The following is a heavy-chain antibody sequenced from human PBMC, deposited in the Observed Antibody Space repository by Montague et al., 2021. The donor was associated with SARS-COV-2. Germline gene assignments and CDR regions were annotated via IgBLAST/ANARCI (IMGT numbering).Heavy chain of an antibody. V-gene: IGHV4-39*01. CDR3: ATITLGHCTNGVCQPPDY. J-gene: IGHJ4*02. D-gene: IGHD2-8*01. CDR2: IYYSGST. CDR1: GGSISSSSYY. Sequence: SETLFLTCTVSGGSISSSSYYWGWIRQPPGKGLEWIGSIYYSGSTYYNPSLKSRVTISVDTSKNQFSLKLSSVTAADTAVYYCATITLGHCTNGVCQPPDYWGQGTLVTVSS.